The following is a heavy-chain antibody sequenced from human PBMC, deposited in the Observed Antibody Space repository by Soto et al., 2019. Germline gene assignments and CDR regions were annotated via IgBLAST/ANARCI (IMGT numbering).Heavy chain of an antibody. CDR3: ARNTYDILTGYYLPDY. CDR2: IIPILGIA. V-gene: IGHV1-69*02. D-gene: IGHD3-9*01. CDR1: GGTFSSYT. J-gene: IGHJ4*02. Sequence: GASVKVSCKASGGTFSSYTISWVRQAPGQGLEWMGRIIPILGIANYAQKFQGRVTITADKSTSTAYMELSSLRSEDTAVYYCARNTYDILTGYYLPDYWGQGTLVTVSS.